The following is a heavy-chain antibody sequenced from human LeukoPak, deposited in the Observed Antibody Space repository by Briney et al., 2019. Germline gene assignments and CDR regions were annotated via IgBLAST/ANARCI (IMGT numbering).Heavy chain of an antibody. CDR1: GGSISSYY. V-gene: IGHV4-59*01. D-gene: IGHD1-1*01. Sequence: PSETLSLTCTVSGGSISSYYWSWIRQPPGKGLEWIGYIYYSGSTNYNPSLKSRVTISVDTSKNQFSLKLSSVTAADTAVYYCARNWNGYSGYYYYYYMDVWGKGTTVTVSS. CDR3: ARNWNGYSGYYYYYYMDV. J-gene: IGHJ6*03. CDR2: IYYSGST.